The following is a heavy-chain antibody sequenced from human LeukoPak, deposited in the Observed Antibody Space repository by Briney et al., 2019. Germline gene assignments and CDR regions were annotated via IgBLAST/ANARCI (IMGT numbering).Heavy chain of an antibody. J-gene: IGHJ4*02. V-gene: IGHV4-59*01. CDR1: GGSISTFY. D-gene: IGHD2-8*01. CDR2: IYYSGST. CDR3: GRSTNLFDY. Sequence: SETLSLTCTVSGGSISTFYWSWIRQPPGKGLEWIGYIYYSGSTNYNPSFKSRVTISVDPSKNQFSLKLSSLTAADTAVYYCGRSTNLFDYWGQGTLVTVSS.